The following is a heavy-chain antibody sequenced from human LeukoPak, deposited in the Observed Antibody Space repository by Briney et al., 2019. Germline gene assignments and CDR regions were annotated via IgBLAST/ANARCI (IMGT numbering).Heavy chain of an antibody. CDR2: IDPKSGDT. CDR1: GYTFTYHY. Sequence: ASVTVSSMPSGYTFTYHYIHWVRQPPGQGLEWMGWIDPKSGDTNLARRFQGRVTMTRGTAISTACMELSRLRSDDTAVYYCARGRSYTCRGVTCYCEGDYWGQGILVTASS. V-gene: IGHV1-2*02. CDR3: ARGRSYTCRGVTCYCEGDY. J-gene: IGHJ4*02. D-gene: IGHD3-10*01.